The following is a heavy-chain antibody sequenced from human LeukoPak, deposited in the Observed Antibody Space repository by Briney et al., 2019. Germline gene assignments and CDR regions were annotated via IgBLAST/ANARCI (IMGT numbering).Heavy chain of an antibody. D-gene: IGHD3-10*01. CDR3: VGPDSQFDC. CDR2: ISGSGGST. Sequence: GGSLRLSCAASGFTFSSLAMNWVRQAPGKGLEWVSGISGSGGSTYYADSVKGRFTISRDNSKNTLYVQMNNLRAEDTAVYYCVGPDSQFDCWGQGTLVTVSS. V-gene: IGHV3-23*01. CDR1: GFTFSSLA. J-gene: IGHJ4*02.